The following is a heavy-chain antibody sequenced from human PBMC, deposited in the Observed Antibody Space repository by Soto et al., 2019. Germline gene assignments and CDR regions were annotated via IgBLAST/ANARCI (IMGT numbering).Heavy chain of an antibody. J-gene: IGHJ6*02. CDR1: GGSISSGDYY. V-gene: IGHV4-30-4*01. CDR2: IYYSGST. D-gene: IGHD3-3*01. CDR3: ATASGGLDFWCGSRQYYYYGMDV. Sequence: SETLSLTCTVSGGSISSGDYYWSWIRQPPGKGLEWIGYIYYSGSTYYNPSLKSRVTISVDTSKNQFSLKLSSVTVADTAVYYCATASGGLDFWCGSRQYYYYGMDVWGQGTTVTVSS.